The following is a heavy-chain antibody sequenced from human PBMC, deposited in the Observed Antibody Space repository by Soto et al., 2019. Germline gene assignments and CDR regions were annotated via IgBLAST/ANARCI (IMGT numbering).Heavy chain of an antibody. CDR3: ASDSSSSPGMDV. CDR1: GFTFSSYS. D-gene: IGHD6-6*01. Sequence: GGSLRLSCAASGFTFSSYSMNWVRQAPGKGLEWVSYISSSSSTIYYADSVKGRFTISRDNAKNSLYLQMNSLRDEDTAVSYCASDSSSSPGMDVWGQGTTVTVSS. V-gene: IGHV3-48*02. CDR2: ISSSSSTI. J-gene: IGHJ6*02.